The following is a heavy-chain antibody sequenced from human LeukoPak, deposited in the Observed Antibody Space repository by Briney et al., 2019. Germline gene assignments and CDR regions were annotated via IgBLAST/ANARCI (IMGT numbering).Heavy chain of an antibody. Sequence: PGRSLRLSCAASGFTVSSNYMSWVRQAPGKGLEWVSVIYSGGSTYYADSVKGRFTISRDNSKNTLYLQMNSLRAEDTAVYYCARDAPERRNAFDIWGQGTMVTVSS. CDR3: ARDAPERRNAFDI. CDR2: IYSGGST. D-gene: IGHD1-1*01. J-gene: IGHJ3*02. V-gene: IGHV3-53*01. CDR1: GFTVSSNY.